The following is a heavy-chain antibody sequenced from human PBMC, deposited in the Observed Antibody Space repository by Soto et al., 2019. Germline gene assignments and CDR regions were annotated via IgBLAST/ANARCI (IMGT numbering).Heavy chain of an antibody. D-gene: IGHD3-3*01. Sequence: SETLSLTCAVSGGSISSGGYSWSWIRQPPGKGLEWIGYIYHSGSTYYNPSIKSRVTISVDRSKNQFSLKLISVTAADTAVYYCARATVRGYYNYWGQGTLVTVSS. V-gene: IGHV4-30-2*01. CDR1: GGSISSGGYS. J-gene: IGHJ4*02. CDR3: ARATVRGYYNY. CDR2: IYHSGST.